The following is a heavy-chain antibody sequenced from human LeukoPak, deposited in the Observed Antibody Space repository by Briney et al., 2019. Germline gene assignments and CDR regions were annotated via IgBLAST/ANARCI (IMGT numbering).Heavy chain of an antibody. CDR1: GYTFTSYG. Sequence: ASVKVSCKASGYTFTSYGISWVRQAPGQGMEWMGWISAYNGKTNYAQKLQGRVTMTTDTSTSTAYMELRSLRSDDTAVYYCARLDCSSTSCSMGRYYYYYGMDVWGQGTTVTVSS. J-gene: IGHJ6*02. D-gene: IGHD2-2*01. CDR3: ARLDCSSTSCSMGRYYYYYGMDV. V-gene: IGHV1-18*01. CDR2: ISAYNGKT.